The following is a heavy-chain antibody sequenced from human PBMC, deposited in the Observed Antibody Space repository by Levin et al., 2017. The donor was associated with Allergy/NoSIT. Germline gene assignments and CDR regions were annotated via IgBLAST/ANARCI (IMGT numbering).Heavy chain of an antibody. D-gene: IGHD2-2*01. V-gene: IGHV4-59*08. Sequence: SETLSLTCTVSGGSISSYYWSWIRQPPGKGLEWIGYIYYSGSTNYNPSLKSRVTISVDTSKNQFSLKLSSVTAADTAVYYCARQGGYCSSTSCYAGWFDPWGQGTLVTVSS. CDR1: GGSISSYY. J-gene: IGHJ5*02. CDR3: ARQGGYCSSTSCYAGWFDP. CDR2: IYYSGST.